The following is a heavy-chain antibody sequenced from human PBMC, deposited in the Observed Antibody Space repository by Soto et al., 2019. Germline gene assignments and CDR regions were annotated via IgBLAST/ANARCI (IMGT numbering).Heavy chain of an antibody. Sequence: PSETLSLTCAVSGYSISSGYYWGWIRQPPGKGLEWIGSIYHSGSTYYNPSLKSRVTISVDTSKNQFSLKLSSVTAADTAVYYCXRDTRPYYDFWSGYYDYWGQGTLVTVSS. CDR1: GYSISSGYY. D-gene: IGHD3-3*01. J-gene: IGHJ4*02. CDR2: IYHSGST. V-gene: IGHV4-38-2*02. CDR3: XRDTRPYYDFWSGYYDY.